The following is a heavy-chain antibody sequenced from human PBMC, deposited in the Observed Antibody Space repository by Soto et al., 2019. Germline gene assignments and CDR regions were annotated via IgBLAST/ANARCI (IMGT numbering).Heavy chain of an antibody. V-gene: IGHV3-48*02. Sequence: VGSLRLSCAASGFDFSSNAMRWVRQAPGEGLEWVSYISSSSSTIYYADSVKGRFTISRDNAKNSLYLQMNSLRDEDTAVYYCARDGLWDYYDSSGSSGWGQGALVTVSS. CDR2: ISSSSSTI. CDR1: GFDFSSNA. CDR3: ARDGLWDYYDSSGSSG. D-gene: IGHD3-22*01. J-gene: IGHJ4*02.